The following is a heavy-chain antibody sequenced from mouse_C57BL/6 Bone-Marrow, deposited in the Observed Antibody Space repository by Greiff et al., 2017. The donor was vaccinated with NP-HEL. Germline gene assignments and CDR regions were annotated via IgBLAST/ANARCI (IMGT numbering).Heavy chain of an antibody. CDR1: GFNIKDYY. J-gene: IGHJ4*01. CDR3: TKDDGYYYYYAMDY. CDR2: IDPEDGDT. D-gene: IGHD2-3*01. V-gene: IGHV14-1*01. Sequence: EVQGVESGAELVRPGASVKLSCTASGFNIKDYYMHWVKQRPEQGLEWIGRIDPEDGDTEYAPKFQGKATMTADTSSNTAYLQLSSLTSEDTAVYYCTKDDGYYYYYAMDYWGQGTSVTVSS.